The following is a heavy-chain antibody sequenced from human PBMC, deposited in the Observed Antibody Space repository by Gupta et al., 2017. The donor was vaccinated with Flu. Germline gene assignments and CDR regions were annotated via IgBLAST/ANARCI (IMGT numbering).Heavy chain of an antibody. CDR1: A. CDR3: AKGGIFHYYYMDV. V-gene: IGHV3-9*01. Sequence: AMNWVRQAPGKGLEWISGIDWNGGSIDYADSVKGRFTISRDNAKSSLFLQMNSLRAEDTAFYYCAKGGIFHYYYMDVWGKGTTVTVSS. CDR2: IDWNGGSI. J-gene: IGHJ6*03. D-gene: IGHD3-16*01.